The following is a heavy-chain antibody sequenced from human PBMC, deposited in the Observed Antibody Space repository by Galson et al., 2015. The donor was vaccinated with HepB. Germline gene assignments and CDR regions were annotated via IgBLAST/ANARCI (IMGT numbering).Heavy chain of an antibody. D-gene: IGHD3-22*01. V-gene: IGHV1-69*04. Sequence: SVKVSCKASGGTFSSYTISWVRQAPGQGLEWMGRIIPILGIANYAQKFQGRVTITADKSTSTAYMELSSLRSEDTAVYYCAREYYYDSSGYYLDYWGQGTLVTVSS. CDR3: AREYYYDSSGYYLDY. J-gene: IGHJ4*02. CDR2: IIPILGIA. CDR1: GGTFSSYT.